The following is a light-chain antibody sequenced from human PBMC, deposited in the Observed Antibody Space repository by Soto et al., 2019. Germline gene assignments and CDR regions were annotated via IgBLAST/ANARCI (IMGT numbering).Light chain of an antibody. V-gene: IGKV3-20*01. CDR3: QQYGTFPFS. CDR1: QVVSSSY. J-gene: IGKJ2*01. CDR2: HAS. Sequence: EIVLTQSPGTLSLSPGERATLSCRANQVVSSSYLAWYQQKPGQAPRLLIYHASDRAIGIPDRFSGSGSGTDFTLTITRLEPEDFALFYCQQYGTFPFSFGQGTKVDIK.